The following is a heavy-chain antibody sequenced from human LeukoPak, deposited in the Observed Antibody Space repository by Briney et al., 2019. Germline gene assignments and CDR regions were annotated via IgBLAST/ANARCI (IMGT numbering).Heavy chain of an antibody. D-gene: IGHD6-13*01. CDR2: IWYDGSNK. J-gene: IGHJ4*02. Sequence: PGRSLRLSCAASGFTFSSYGIHWVRQAPGKGLEWVAVIWYDGSNKYYADSVKGRFTISRDNSKNTLYLQMNSLRAEDTAVYYCAKDMYSSSWYYFDYWGQGTLVTVSS. CDR3: AKDMYSSSWYYFDY. CDR1: GFTFSSYG. V-gene: IGHV3-33*06.